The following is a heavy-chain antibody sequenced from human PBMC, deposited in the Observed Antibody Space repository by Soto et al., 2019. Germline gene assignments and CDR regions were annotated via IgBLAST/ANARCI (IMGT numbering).Heavy chain of an antibody. CDR1: GFTFSSYA. J-gene: IGHJ4*02. CDR2: ISGSGGST. V-gene: IGHV3-23*01. CDR3: XXXXXXXXSVXDY. Sequence: EVQLLESGGGLVQPGGSLRLSCAASGFTFSSYAMSWVRQAPGXXXEWVSAISGSGGSTYYADSVKGRFTISRDNSKNTLYLQMNXLXXXXXXXXYXXXXXXXXXSVXDYWGQGTLVTVSS.